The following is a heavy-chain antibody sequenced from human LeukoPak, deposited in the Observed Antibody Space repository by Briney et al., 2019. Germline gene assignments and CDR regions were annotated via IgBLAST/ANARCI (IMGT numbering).Heavy chain of an antibody. CDR2: INPNSGGT. CDR3: ARDRKYYYDSSGYPYYFDY. V-gene: IGHV1-2*02. D-gene: IGHD3-22*01. Sequence: ASVKVSCKASGYTFTGYYMHWVRQAPGQGLEWMGWINPNSGGTNYAQKFQGRVTMTRDTSISTAYMELSRLRSDDTAVYYCARDRKYYYDSSGYPYYFDYWGRGTLVTVSS. J-gene: IGHJ4*02. CDR1: GYTFTGYY.